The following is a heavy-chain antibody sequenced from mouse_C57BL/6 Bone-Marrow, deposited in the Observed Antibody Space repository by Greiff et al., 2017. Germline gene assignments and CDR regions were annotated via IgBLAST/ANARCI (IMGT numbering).Heavy chain of an antibody. CDR1: GFTFSDYG. V-gene: IGHV5-17*01. D-gene: IGHD2-1*01. J-gene: IGHJ1*03. Sequence: EVQVVESGGGLVKPGGSLKLSCAASGFTFSDYGMHWVRQAPEKGLEWVAYISSGSSTIYYADTVKGRFTISRDNAKNTLFLQMTSLGSEDTAMYYCARYVRGGNYSWYFDVWGTGTTVTVSS. CDR2: ISSGSSTI. CDR3: ARYVRGGNYSWYFDV.